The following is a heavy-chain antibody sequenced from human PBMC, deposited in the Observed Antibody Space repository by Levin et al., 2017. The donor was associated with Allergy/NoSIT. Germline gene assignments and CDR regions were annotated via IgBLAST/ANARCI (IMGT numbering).Heavy chain of an antibody. D-gene: IGHD1-1*01. CDR1: GFTFSSYA. CDR3: AKDGRGITSGTNNWFDP. Sequence: LSLPCAASGFTFSSYAMSWVRQAPGKGLEWVSGISGSGGKTYYADSVKGRFTISTDNSKNTLYLQMNSLRAEDTAIYYCAKDGRGITSGTNNWFDPWGQGTLVTVSS. CDR2: ISGSGGKT. V-gene: IGHV3-23*01. J-gene: IGHJ5*02.